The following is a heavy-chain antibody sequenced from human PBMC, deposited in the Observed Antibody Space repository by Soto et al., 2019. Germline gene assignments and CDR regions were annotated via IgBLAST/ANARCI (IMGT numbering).Heavy chain of an antibody. J-gene: IGHJ4*02. CDR2: IYYSGST. D-gene: IGHD2-21*02. V-gene: IGHV4-39*01. CDR3: ARQRTSVVTQAYFDS. Sequence: SETLSLTCTVTGDSINNRSYYWGWIRQPPGKGLEWIESIYYSGSTYNNPSLKSRVSMSVDTSKNQFSLKLRSVTAADTALYYCARQRTSVVTQAYFDSWGQGSLVTVSS. CDR1: GDSINNRSYY.